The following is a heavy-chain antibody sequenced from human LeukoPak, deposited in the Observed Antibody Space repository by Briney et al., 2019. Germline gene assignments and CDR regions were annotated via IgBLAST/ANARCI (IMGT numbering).Heavy chain of an antibody. CDR3: ARDYKYAFGN. D-gene: IGHD5-24*01. V-gene: IGHV3-48*01. CDR2: IGIDSGNT. CDR1: GFTFSDYS. Sequence: GGFLRLSCAASGFTFSDYSMTWVRQAPGKGLEWISYIGIDSGNTNYADSVKGRFTISVDKAKNSLYLQMNSLRVEDTAVYYCARDYKYAFGNWGQGTLVTASS. J-gene: IGHJ4*02.